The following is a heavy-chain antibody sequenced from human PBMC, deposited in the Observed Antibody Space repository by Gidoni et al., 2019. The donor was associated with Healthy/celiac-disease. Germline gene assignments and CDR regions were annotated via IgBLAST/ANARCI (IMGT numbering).Heavy chain of an antibody. CDR1: GFTFSSYA. J-gene: IGHJ4*02. D-gene: IGHD2-15*01. Sequence: EVQLVESGGGLVQPGGSLRLSCAASGFTFSSYAMSWVRQAPGKGLEWVSAISGSGGSTYYADSVKGRFTISRDNSKNTLYLQMNSLRAEDTAVYYCAKALAKGYCSGGSCPGGFDYWGQGTLVTVSS. CDR2: ISGSGGST. V-gene: IGHV3-23*04. CDR3: AKALAKGYCSGGSCPGGFDY.